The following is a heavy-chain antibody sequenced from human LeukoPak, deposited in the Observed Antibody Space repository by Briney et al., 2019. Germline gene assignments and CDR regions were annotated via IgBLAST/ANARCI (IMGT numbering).Heavy chain of an antibody. CDR1: GGSVSSGSYY. Sequence: PSETLSLTCTVSGGSVSSGSYYWSWIRQPPGKGLEWIGYIYYSGSTNYNPSLKSRVTISVDTSKNQFSLKLSSVTATDTAVYYCARDLATAMVPGGAFGIWGQGTMVTVSS. D-gene: IGHD5-18*01. V-gene: IGHV4-61*01. CDR3: ARDLATAMVPGGAFGI. J-gene: IGHJ3*02. CDR2: IYYSGST.